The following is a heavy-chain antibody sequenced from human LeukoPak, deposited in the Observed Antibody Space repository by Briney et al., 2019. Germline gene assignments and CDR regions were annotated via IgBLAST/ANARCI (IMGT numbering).Heavy chain of an antibody. CDR2: IYYSGST. CDR1: GGSISSYY. CDR3: ARHLYGDSIDY. Sequence: PSETLSLTCTVSGGSISSYYWIWIRQPPGKGLEWIGYIYYSGSTNYNPSLKSRVTISVDTSKNQFSLKLSSVTAADTAVYYCARHLYGDSIDYWGQGTLVTVSS. V-gene: IGHV4-59*08. J-gene: IGHJ4*02. D-gene: IGHD4-17*01.